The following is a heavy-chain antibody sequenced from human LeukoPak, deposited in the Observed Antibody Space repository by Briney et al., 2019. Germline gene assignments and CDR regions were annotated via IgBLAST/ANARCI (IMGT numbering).Heavy chain of an antibody. CDR2: ISGDGGST. J-gene: IGHJ6*02. CDR3: AKWSNSTYGMDV. Sequence: GGSLRLSCAASGFTFSSYAMSWVRQAPGKGLQWVSAISGDGGSTYYADSVKGRFTISRDNSKNTLYLQMNSLRAEDTAVYYCAKWSNSTYGMDVWGQGTTVTVSS. CDR1: GFTFSSYA. D-gene: IGHD6-13*01. V-gene: IGHV3-23*01.